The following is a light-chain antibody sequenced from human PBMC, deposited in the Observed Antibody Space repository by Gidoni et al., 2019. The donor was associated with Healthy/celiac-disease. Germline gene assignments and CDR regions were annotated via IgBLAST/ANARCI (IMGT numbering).Light chain of an antibody. V-gene: IGKV3-15*01. CDR2: GAS. CDR1: KSVSSN. J-gene: IGKJ4*01. CDR3: QQYNNWPELT. Sequence: EIVMTQSPATLSVSPGERATLPCRASKSVSSNLAWYQQKPGQAPRLLIYGASTRATGIPARFSGSGSGTEFTLTISSLQSEDFAVYYCQQYNNWPELTFXGXTKVEIK.